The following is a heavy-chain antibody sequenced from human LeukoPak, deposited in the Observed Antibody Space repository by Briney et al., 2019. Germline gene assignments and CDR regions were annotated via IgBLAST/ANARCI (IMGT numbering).Heavy chain of an antibody. CDR2: INPSGGST. V-gene: IGHV1-46*01. CDR1: GYTFTSYY. Sequence: ASVKVSCKASGYTFTSYYMHWVRQAPGQGLEWMGIINPSGGSTSYAQKFQGRVTMTRDTSISTAYMELSRLRSDDTAMYYCARMAGDSSGYNPIDYWGQGTLVTVSS. D-gene: IGHD3-22*01. CDR3: ARMAGDSSGYNPIDY. J-gene: IGHJ4*02.